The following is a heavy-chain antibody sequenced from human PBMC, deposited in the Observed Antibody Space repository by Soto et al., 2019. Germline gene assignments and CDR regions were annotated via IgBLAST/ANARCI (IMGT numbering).Heavy chain of an antibody. D-gene: IGHD3-22*01. CDR3: WSYYYDGSGYYPSHHFDY. CDR2: ISWNSGSI. J-gene: IGHJ4*02. CDR1: GFTFDDYA. V-gene: IGHV3-9*01. Sequence: PGGSLRLSCAASGFTFDDYAMHWVRQAPGKGLEWVSGISWNSGSIGYADSVKGRFTISRDNAKNSLYLQMNSLRAEDTALYYCWSYYYDGSGYYPSHHFDYWGQGTLVTVSS.